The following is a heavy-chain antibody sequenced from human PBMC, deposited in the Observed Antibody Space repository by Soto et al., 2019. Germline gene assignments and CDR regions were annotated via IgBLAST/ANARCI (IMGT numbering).Heavy chain of an antibody. CDR1: GFTFSSYS. Sequence: EVQLVESGGGLVQPGGSLRLSCAASGFTFSSYSMNWVRQAPGKGLEWVSYISSSSSTIYYADSVKGRFTISRDNAKNSLYLQMNSLRAEDTAVYYCARDSSSSGWLDAFDIWGQGTMVTVSS. CDR3: ARDSSSSGWLDAFDI. D-gene: IGHD6-19*01. CDR2: ISSSSSTI. V-gene: IGHV3-48*01. J-gene: IGHJ3*02.